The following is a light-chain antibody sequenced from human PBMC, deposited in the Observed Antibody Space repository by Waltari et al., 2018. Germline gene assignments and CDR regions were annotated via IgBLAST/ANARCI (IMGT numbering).Light chain of an antibody. V-gene: IGKV1-5*03. Sequence: DIQMTQSPSTLSASVGDRVTITCRASQSINTWLAWYQQNPGKAPKLLIYQASTLESGVPLRFSGSGSGTEFTLTISSLQPDDFATYYCQHYNTYLWTFGQGTKVEVK. CDR2: QAS. CDR1: QSINTW. J-gene: IGKJ1*01. CDR3: QHYNTYLWT.